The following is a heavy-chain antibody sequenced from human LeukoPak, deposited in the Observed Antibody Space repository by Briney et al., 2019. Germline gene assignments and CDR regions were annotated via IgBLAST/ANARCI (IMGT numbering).Heavy chain of an antibody. J-gene: IGHJ6*03. V-gene: IGHV4-38-2*01. D-gene: IGHD6-19*01. Sequence: SETLSLTCAVSGYSISSGYYWGWIRQPPGKGLEWIGSIYHSGSTYYNPSLKSRLTISVDTSKNQFSLKLSSVTAADTAIYYCARRGQWLDGKTYYYYYYMDVWGKGATVTVSS. CDR1: GYSISSGYY. CDR2: IYHSGST. CDR3: ARRGQWLDGKTYYYYYYMDV.